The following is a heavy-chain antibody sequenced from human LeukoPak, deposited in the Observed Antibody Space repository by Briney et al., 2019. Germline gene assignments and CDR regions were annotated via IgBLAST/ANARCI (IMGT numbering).Heavy chain of an antibody. CDR1: GDSISPYV. Sequence: GASVKVSCKAPGDSISPYVISWVRQAPGLGLEWMGGSVPFFGTAHYAPKFQGRVTLTRDDSTSSAYMELNSLRYDDTAVYFCSTNGGPYFNSWGQETQVTVSS. D-gene: IGHD6-25*01. J-gene: IGHJ4*02. CDR2: SVPFFGTA. V-gene: IGHV1-69*05. CDR3: STNGGPYFNS.